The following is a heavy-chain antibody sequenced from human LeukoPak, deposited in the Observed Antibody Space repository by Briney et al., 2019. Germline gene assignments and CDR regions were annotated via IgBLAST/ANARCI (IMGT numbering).Heavy chain of an antibody. D-gene: IGHD2/OR15-2a*01. CDR3: ARDLPMGGY. CDR2: INHSGTT. J-gene: IGHJ4*02. V-gene: IGHV4-34*01. CDR1: GGSFSGYY. Sequence: PSETLSLTCAVYGGSFSGYYWSWIRQPPGKGLEWIGEINHSGTTNYNPSLKSRVTISVDTSKNQFSLRLSSVTAADTAVYYCARDLPMGGYWGQGTLGSVSS.